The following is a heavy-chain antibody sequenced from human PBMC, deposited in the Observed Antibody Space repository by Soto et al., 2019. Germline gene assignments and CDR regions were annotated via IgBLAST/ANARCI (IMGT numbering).Heavy chain of an antibody. CDR3: AREIVTAGGNNYFDP. Sequence: QVQLQESGPRLVKPSESLSLTCGVSGGTVASSHWGSWVRQSPGRGLEWIGNVYHTGDTNFNPSLQRRVTFSVDKSNNQFSLWLTSVTAADTAVYFCAREIVTAGGNNYFDPWGPGTLVTVSS. CDR2: VYHTGDT. J-gene: IGHJ5*02. CDR1: GGTVASSHW. D-gene: IGHD2-21*02. V-gene: IGHV4-4*02.